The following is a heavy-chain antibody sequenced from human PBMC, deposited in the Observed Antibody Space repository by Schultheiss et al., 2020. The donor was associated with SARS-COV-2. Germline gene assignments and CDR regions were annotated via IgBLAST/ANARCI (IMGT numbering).Heavy chain of an antibody. Sequence: GGSLRLSCVASGFDFNNYGMHWVRQAPGRGLEWVAVIAYDGSFKFYADSVKGRFTISRDNSKNTLYLQMSSLRAEDTAVYYCARGAAAGSNYWGQGTLVTVSS. CDR3: ARGAAAGSNY. D-gene: IGHD6-13*01. CDR1: GFDFNNYG. CDR2: IAYDGSFK. J-gene: IGHJ4*02. V-gene: IGHV3-30*19.